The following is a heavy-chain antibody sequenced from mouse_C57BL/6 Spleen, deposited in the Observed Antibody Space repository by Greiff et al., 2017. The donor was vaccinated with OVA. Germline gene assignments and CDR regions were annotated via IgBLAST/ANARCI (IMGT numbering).Heavy chain of an antibody. D-gene: IGHD1-1*01. J-gene: IGHJ2*01. CDR1: GFTFSDYG. CDR3: ARPGYYGSSLDY. CDR2: ISSGSSTI. V-gene: IGHV5-17*01. Sequence: EVKVEESGGGLVKPGGSLKLSCAASGFTFSDYGMHWVRQAPEKGLEWVAYISSGSSTIYYADKVKGRFNIYRDNDKNTLFLQMTILMSEYTSIYYCARPGYYGSSLDYWGQGTTLTVSS.